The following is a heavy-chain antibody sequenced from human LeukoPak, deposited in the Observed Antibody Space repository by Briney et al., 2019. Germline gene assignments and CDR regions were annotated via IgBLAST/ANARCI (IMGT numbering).Heavy chain of an antibody. CDR1: GYTFTGYY. CDR2: INPNSGGT. D-gene: IGHD2-2*01. J-gene: IGHJ5*02. Sequence: GASVKVSCKASGYTFTGYYMHWVRQAPGQGLEWMGWINPNSGGTNYAQKFQGRVTMTRDTSISTAYMELSRLRSEDTAVYYCARGFRLDIVVVPAAMTGWFDPWGQGTLVTVSS. CDR3: ARGFRLDIVVVPAAMTGWFDP. V-gene: IGHV1-2*02.